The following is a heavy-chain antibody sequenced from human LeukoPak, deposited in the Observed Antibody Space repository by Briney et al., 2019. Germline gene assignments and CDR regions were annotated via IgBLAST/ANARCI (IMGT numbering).Heavy chain of an antibody. CDR3: AREKESRYCSGGSCLNWFDP. J-gene: IGHJ5*02. V-gene: IGHV4-34*01. CDR2: INHSGST. CDR1: GGSFSGYY. Sequence: SETLSLTCAVYGGSFSGYYWSWIRQPPGKGLEWIGEINHSGSTNYNPSLKSRVTISVDTSKNQFSLKLSSVTAADTAVYYCAREKESRYCSGGSCLNWFDPWGQGTLVTVSS. D-gene: IGHD2-15*01.